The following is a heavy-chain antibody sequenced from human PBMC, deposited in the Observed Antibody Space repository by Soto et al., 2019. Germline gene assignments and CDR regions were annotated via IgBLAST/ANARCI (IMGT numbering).Heavy chain of an antibody. V-gene: IGHV1-3*05. CDR3: ARAVAVAADFDY. CDR2: INAGNGNT. Sequence: QVQLVQSGAEEKKPGAPVKVSGKASGYTFTGYAMHWVRQAPGQRLEWMGWINAGNGNTKYSQKFQGRVTITRDTSASTAYMELSSLRSEDTAVYYCARAVAVAADFDYWGQGTLVTVSS. CDR1: GYTFTGYA. D-gene: IGHD6-19*01. J-gene: IGHJ4*02.